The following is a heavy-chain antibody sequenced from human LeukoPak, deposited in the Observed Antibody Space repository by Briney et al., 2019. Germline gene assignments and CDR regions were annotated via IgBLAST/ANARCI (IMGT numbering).Heavy chain of an antibody. Sequence: SETLSLTCTVSGGSISSSSYYWGWLRQPPGKGLEWIGSIYYSGSTYYNPSLKSRVTISVDTSKNQFSLKLSSVTAADTAVYYCARGWTPNHHTAMAYWGQGILVTVFS. D-gene: IGHD5-18*01. J-gene: IGHJ4*02. CDR1: GGSISSSSYY. CDR3: ARGWTPNHHTAMAY. CDR2: IYYSGST. V-gene: IGHV4-39*01.